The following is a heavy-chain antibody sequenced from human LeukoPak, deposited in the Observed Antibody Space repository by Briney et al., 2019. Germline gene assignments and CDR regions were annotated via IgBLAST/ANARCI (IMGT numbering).Heavy chain of an antibody. V-gene: IGHV4-30-2*01. CDR3: ARGGSRYGMDV. CDR1: GGSISSGGYS. Sequence: SETLSLTCAVSGGSISSGGYSWSWIRQLPGKGLEWIGYIYHSGSTYYNPSLKSRVTISVDRSKNQFSLKLSSVTAADTAVYYCARGGSRYGMDVWGQGTTVTVSS. CDR2: IYHSGST. J-gene: IGHJ6*02. D-gene: IGHD6-13*01.